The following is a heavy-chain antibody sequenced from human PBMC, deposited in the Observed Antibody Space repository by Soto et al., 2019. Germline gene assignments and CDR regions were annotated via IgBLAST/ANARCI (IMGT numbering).Heavy chain of an antibody. D-gene: IGHD3-16*01. CDR1: GGTFSSYA. V-gene: IGHV1-69*12. J-gene: IGHJ3*02. CDR3: ARTLSVYMDDAFDI. Sequence: QVQLVQSGAEVKKPGSSVKVSCKASGGTFSSYAISWVRQAPGQGLEWMGGIIPLFGTANYAQKFQGRVTITADESTSKAYMELSSLRPEDTGVYYVARTLSVYMDDAFDILGQGRMVTVSS. CDR2: IIPLFGTA.